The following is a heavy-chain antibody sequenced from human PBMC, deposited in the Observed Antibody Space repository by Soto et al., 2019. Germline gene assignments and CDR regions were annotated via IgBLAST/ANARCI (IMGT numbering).Heavy chain of an antibody. CDR2: ISSSSSTI. CDR1: GFTFSSYS. Sequence: GGSLRLSCAASGFTFSSYSMNWVRQAPGKGLEWVSYISSSSSTIYYADSVKGRFTISRDNAKNSLYLQMNSLRDEDTAVYYCARETTGRITMVRGVPNYYYYGMDVWGQETTVTVSS. J-gene: IGHJ6*02. V-gene: IGHV3-48*02. CDR3: ARETTGRITMVRGVPNYYYYGMDV. D-gene: IGHD3-10*01.